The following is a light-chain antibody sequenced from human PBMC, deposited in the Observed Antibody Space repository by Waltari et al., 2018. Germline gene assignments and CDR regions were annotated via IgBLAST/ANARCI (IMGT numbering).Light chain of an antibody. CDR3: QQYGSSVMYT. Sequence: VLTQSPVILSLSPGESATLSCRASQSLSKNYLAWYRQKPGRAPTLLIYGASSRATGIPDRFSGSGSGTDFSLTINRLEPEDFAVYYCQQYGSSVMYTFGQGTKLEIK. CDR1: QSLSKNY. V-gene: IGKV3-20*01. CDR2: GAS. J-gene: IGKJ2*01.